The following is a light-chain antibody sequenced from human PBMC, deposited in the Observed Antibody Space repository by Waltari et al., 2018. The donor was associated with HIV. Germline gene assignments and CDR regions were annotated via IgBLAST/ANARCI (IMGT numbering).Light chain of an antibody. Sequence: EIVMTQSPATLSVSQGERATLSCRASQSVSSNLAWYQQKPGQAPRLLIYGASSRATGIPARFSGSGSGTEFTLTISSLQSEDFAVYYCQQYNNWLPITFGQGTRLEIK. V-gene: IGKV3D-15*01. CDR3: QQYNNWLPIT. J-gene: IGKJ5*01. CDR1: QSVSSN. CDR2: GAS.